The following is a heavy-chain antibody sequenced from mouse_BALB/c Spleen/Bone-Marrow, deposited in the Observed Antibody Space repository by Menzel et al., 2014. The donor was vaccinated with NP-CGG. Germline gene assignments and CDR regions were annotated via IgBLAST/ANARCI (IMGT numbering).Heavy chain of an antibody. CDR3: ARGTLY. CDR2: ISYSGST. J-gene: IGHJ2*01. CDR1: GYSITSDYA. Sequence: VQLKESGPGLVKPSQSLSLPCTVTGYSITSDYACNWIRQFPGNKLGWMGYISYSGSTSYNPSLKSRISITRDTSKNQFFLQLNSVTTEDTATYYCARGTLYWGQGTTLTVSS. V-gene: IGHV3-2*02.